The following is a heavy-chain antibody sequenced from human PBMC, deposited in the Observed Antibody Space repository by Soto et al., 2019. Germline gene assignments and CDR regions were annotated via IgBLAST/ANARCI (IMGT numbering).Heavy chain of an antibody. J-gene: IGHJ4*02. V-gene: IGHV3-49*03. D-gene: IGHD3-16*02. CDR2: IRSKAYGGTT. Sequence: GGSLRLSCTASGFTFGDYAMSWFRQAPGKGLEWVGFIRSKAYGGTTEYAASVKGRFTISRDDSKSIAYLQMNSLKTEDTAVYYCTRGGDIWGSYRYPPHRMDGYWGQGTLVTVSS. CDR1: GFTFGDYA. CDR3: TRGGDIWGSYRYPPHRMDGY.